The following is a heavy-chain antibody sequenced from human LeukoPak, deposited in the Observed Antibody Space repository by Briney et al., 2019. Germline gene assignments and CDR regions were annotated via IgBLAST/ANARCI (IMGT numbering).Heavy chain of an antibody. V-gene: IGHV1-18*01. J-gene: IGHJ5*02. CDR3: ARDQGYYDSSGYLTYWFDP. D-gene: IGHD3-22*01. CDR1: GHTFTSYG. Sequence: VASVKVSCKASGHTFTSYGISWVRQAPGQGLEWMGWISAYNGNTNYAQKLQGRVTMTTDTSTSTAYMELRSLRSDDTAVYYCARDQGYYDSSGYLTYWFDPWGQGTLVTVSS. CDR2: ISAYNGNT.